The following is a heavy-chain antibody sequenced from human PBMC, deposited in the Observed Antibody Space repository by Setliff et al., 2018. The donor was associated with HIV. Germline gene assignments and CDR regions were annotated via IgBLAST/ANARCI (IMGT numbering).Heavy chain of an antibody. J-gene: IGHJ3*02. Sequence: ASVKVSCKASTYTFSSYVINWVRQTPGQGLEWMGRISVYNGNTIYAQKLRGRVIMTTDTSTSTAYMELRSLRSDDTAMYYCATQRDIVMVPGQGGFDIWAQGTMVTVSS. CDR3: ATQRDIVMVPGQGGFDI. V-gene: IGHV1-18*01. D-gene: IGHD2-2*01. CDR1: TYTFSSYV. CDR2: ISVYNGNT.